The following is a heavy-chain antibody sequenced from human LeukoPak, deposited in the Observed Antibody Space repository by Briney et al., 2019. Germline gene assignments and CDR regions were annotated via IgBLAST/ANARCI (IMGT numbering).Heavy chain of an antibody. V-gene: IGHV4-39*01. CDR1: GGSISSSSYY. J-gene: IGHJ4*02. D-gene: IGHD3-10*01. Sequence: SETLSLTCTVSGGSISSSSYYWGWIRQPPGKGLEWIGSIYYSGSTYYNPSLKSRVTISVDTSKNQFSLKLSSVTAADTAVYYCARQRGPGPLEDYWGQGTLVTVSS. CDR2: IYYSGST. CDR3: ARQRGPGPLEDY.